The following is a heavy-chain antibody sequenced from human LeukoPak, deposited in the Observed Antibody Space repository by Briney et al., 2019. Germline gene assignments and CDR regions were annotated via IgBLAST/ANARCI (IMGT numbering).Heavy chain of an antibody. CDR2: ISGSGGGT. CDR3: TPTYDRSGYHPFYFDN. J-gene: IGHJ4*02. V-gene: IGHV3-23*01. D-gene: IGHD3-22*01. CDR1: GFTFRSYA. Sequence: GGSLRLSCAASGFTFRSYAMSWARLAPGKGLEWVSTISGSGGGTWYPDSVKGRFTISRDNSKNTLWLHMTSLRAEDTAIYYCTPTYDRSGYHPFYFDNWGQGTLVTVSP.